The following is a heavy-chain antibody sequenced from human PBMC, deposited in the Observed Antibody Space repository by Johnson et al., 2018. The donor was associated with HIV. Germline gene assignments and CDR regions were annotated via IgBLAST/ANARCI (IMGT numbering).Heavy chain of an antibody. D-gene: IGHD5-18*01. CDR1: GFTFSSYW. CDR2: IKQDGSEK. V-gene: IGHV3-7*04. Sequence: MQLVESGGGLVQPGGSLRLSCAASGFTFSSYWMSWVRQAPGMGLEWVATIKQDGSEKYYVDSVQGLFTISRDNAKNSLYLQMNSLRAEDTAVYYCAGGDTAMGYDAFDIWGQGTMVTVSS. CDR3: AGGDTAMGYDAFDI. J-gene: IGHJ3*02.